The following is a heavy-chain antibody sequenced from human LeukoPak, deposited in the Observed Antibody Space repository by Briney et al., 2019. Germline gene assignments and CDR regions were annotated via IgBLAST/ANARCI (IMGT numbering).Heavy chain of an antibody. J-gene: IGHJ6*02. CDR3: ARDNITMIVWDV. CDR2: INPNSGGT. V-gene: IGHV1-2*04. D-gene: IGHD3-22*01. CDR1: GYTFTGYY. Sequence: GASVKVSCKASGYTFTGYYMHWVRQAPGQGLEWMGWINPNSGGTNYAQKFQGWVTMTRDTSISTAYMELSRLRSDDTAVYYCARDNITMIVWDVWGQGTTVTVSS.